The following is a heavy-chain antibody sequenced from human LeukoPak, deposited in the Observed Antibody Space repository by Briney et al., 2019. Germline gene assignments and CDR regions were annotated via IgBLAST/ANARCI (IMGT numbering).Heavy chain of an antibody. CDR3: VRGYGGNTFDY. CDR1: GFTFSSYW. CDR2: INSDGSST. V-gene: IGHV3-74*01. Sequence: GGSLRLSCAASGFTFSSYWMHWVRQAPGKGLVWVSRINSDGSSTIYADAVKGRSTISRDNAKSTLYLQMSSLRAEDTAMYYCVRGYGGNTFDYWGQGTLATVSS. D-gene: IGHD4/OR15-4a*01. J-gene: IGHJ4*02.